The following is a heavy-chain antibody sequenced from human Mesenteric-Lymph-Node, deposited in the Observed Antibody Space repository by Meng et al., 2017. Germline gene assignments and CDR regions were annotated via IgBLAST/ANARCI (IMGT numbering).Heavy chain of an antibody. CDR3: TNDRLSH. J-gene: IGHJ1*01. Sequence: VRLVESGGGLVQPGASLRLSCAAYGFSFSRHAMSWVRQAPGKRLEWVSAISGSGGSTYYADSVKGRFTIPRDNSKNTLYLQMNGLRGEDTALYYCTNDRLSHWGQGALVTVSS. D-gene: IGHD3-16*01. CDR1: GFSFSRHA. CDR2: ISGSGGST. V-gene: IGHV3-23*04.